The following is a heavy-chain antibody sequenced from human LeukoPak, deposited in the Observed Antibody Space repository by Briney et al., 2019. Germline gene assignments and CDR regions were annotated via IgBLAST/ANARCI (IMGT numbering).Heavy chain of an antibody. J-gene: IGHJ4*02. CDR2: ISWNSGSL. CDR3: ARGASEYYYDSSGSELGY. D-gene: IGHD3-22*01. V-gene: IGHV3-9*01. CDR1: GFTLHDYA. Sequence: GGSLRLSCAASGFTLHDYAMHWVRQAPGKGPEWVSGISWNSGSLGYADSVKGRFTISRDNAKNSLYLQMNSLRAEDSAVYYCARGASEYYYDSSGSELGYWGQGTPVTVSS.